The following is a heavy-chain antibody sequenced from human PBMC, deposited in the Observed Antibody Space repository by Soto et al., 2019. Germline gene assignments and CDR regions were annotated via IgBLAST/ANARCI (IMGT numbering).Heavy chain of an antibody. J-gene: IGHJ6*02. CDR1: GYTFIDYY. V-gene: IGHV1-2*04. CDR2: INPNSGGT. D-gene: IGHD2-15*01. CDR3: ARGGWCSGGSCYSRLTYYYGMDV. Sequence: ASVKVSCKASGYTFIDYYLHWVRQAPGQGLEWMGWINPNSGGTNYAQKFQDWVTLARDTSINTAYLELSRLRSDDTAVYYCARGGWCSGGSCYSRLTYYYGMDVWGQGTTVTVSS.